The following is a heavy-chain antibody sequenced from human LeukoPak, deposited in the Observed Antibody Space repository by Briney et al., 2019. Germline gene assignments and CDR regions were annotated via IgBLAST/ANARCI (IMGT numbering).Heavy chain of an antibody. CDR3: ARTTWYSGSYFPDAFDI. J-gene: IGHJ3*02. CDR2: IYTSGSI. D-gene: IGHD3-10*01. CDR1: GGSISSGSYY. V-gene: IGHV4-61*02. Sequence: PSQTLSLTCTVSGGSISSGSYYWSWIRQPAGKGLEWIGRIYTSGSIYYNPSLKSRVTMSVDTSKNQFSLKLSSVTAVDTAVYYCARTTWYSGSYFPDAFDIWGQGTMVTVSS.